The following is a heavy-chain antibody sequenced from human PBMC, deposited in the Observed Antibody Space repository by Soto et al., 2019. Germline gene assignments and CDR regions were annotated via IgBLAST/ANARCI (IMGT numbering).Heavy chain of an antibody. CDR3: ARERITTSGCDALDI. CDR2: IGTIGDT. D-gene: IGHD1-1*01. Sequence: PVGSLRLSCEASGINVKNHDMHWFRHVAGKGLEWVAAIGTIGDTYYPASVKGRFIISEEEAKNSLDLQMNSLGVGDTAVYYCARERITTSGCDALDIWGQGTMVTVSS. J-gene: IGHJ3*02. V-gene: IGHV3-13*01. CDR1: GINVKNHD.